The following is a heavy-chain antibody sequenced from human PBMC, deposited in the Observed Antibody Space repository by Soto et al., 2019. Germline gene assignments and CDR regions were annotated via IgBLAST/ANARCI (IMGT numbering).Heavy chain of an antibody. CDR3: ARDRVATHFYGMDV. V-gene: IGHV3-33*01. D-gene: IGHD5-12*01. CDR2: IWYDGSNK. J-gene: IGHJ6*02. CDR1: GVTFSSYG. Sequence: GGSLRLSCAASGVTFSSYGMHWVRQAPGKGLEWVAVIWYDGSNKYYADSVKGRFTISRDNSKNTLYLQMNSLRAEDTAVYYYARDRVATHFYGMDVWGQGTTVTVSS.